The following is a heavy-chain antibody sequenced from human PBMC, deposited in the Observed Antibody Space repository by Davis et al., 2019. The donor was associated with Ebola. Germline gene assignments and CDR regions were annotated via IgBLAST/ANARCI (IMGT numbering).Heavy chain of an antibody. J-gene: IGHJ4*02. CDR2: IKQDGSEK. Sequence: GESLKISCAASGFTFSNYWMTWVRQAPVRGLEWVANIKQDGSEKHYVDSVKGRFTISRDNAKNSLYLQMNSLRAEDTAVYYCARGIRYYYESSGYYFFDYWGQGTLVTVSS. CDR1: GFTFSNYW. V-gene: IGHV3-7*03. CDR3: ARGIRYYYESSGYYFFDY. D-gene: IGHD3-22*01.